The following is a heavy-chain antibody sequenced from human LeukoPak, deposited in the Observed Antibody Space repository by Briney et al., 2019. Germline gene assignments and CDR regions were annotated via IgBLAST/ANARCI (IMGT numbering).Heavy chain of an antibody. CDR1: GGSISNTNW. J-gene: IGHJ6*02. Sequence: SGTLSLTCGVSGGSISNTNWWTWVRQPPGKGLEWIGEVNLQGSTNYNPSLKSRVAISVDKSENHISLKLTSVTAADTAVYYCARGHSSSSPYFCNGMDVWGQGTTVTVSS. D-gene: IGHD6-6*01. V-gene: IGHV4-4*02. CDR3: ARGHSSSSPYFCNGMDV. CDR2: VNLQGST.